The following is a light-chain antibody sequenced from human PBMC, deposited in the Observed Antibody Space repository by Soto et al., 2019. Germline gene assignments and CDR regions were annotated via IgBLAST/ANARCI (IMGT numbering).Light chain of an antibody. CDR1: QSVKRR. Sequence: EIVLTQSPATLSLSPGEGATLSCRASQSVKRRLGWYQQKPGQAPTLLIYDASNRATSIPARFSGSGSDTDFTLTISSLEPEDFAIYYCQQRDDWPLTFGGGTRVEIK. CDR2: DAS. V-gene: IGKV3-11*01. CDR3: QQRDDWPLT. J-gene: IGKJ4*01.